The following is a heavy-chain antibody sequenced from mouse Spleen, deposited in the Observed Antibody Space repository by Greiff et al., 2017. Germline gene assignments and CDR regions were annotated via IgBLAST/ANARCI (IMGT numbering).Heavy chain of an antibody. CDR1: GYSITSGYY. CDR3: ARAGPYAMDY. Sequence: EVQLVESGPGLVKPSQSLSLTCSVTGYSITSGYYWNWIRQFPGNKLEWMGYISYDGSNNYNPSLKNRISITRDTSKNQFFLKLNSVTTEDTATYYCARAGPYAMDYWGQGTSVTVSS. V-gene: IGHV3-6*01. J-gene: IGHJ4*01. CDR2: ISYDGSN.